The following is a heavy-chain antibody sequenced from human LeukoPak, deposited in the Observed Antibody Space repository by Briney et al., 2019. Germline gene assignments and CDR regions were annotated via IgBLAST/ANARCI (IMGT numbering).Heavy chain of an antibody. CDR3: ARYGGTNRSFDY. J-gene: IGHJ4*02. V-gene: IGHV1-18*01. Sequence: ASVKVSCKASGYTFSSYGITWVRLAPGQGLEWMGWISPSSGNTNYVQNLQGRVSMTTDTSTSTVYMELRSLRSDDTAVYYCARYGGTNRSFDYWGPGTLVSVSS. D-gene: IGHD1-14*01. CDR1: GYTFSSYG. CDR2: ISPSSGNT.